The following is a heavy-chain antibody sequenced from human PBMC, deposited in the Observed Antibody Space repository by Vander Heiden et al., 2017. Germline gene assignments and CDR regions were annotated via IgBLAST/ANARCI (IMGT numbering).Heavy chain of an antibody. CDR2: IKQDGSEK. CDR1: GFTFSSYG. D-gene: IGHD2-21*01. Sequence: EVQLVESGGGLVQPGGSLRLSCAASGFTFSSYGMSWVRQAPGKGLGWVANIKQDGSEKLYVDSVKGRFTISRDNAKNSLYLQMNSLRGEDTAVYYCVRSYGPFDPWGQGTLVTVSS. V-gene: IGHV3-7*01. CDR3: VRSYGPFDP. J-gene: IGHJ5*02.